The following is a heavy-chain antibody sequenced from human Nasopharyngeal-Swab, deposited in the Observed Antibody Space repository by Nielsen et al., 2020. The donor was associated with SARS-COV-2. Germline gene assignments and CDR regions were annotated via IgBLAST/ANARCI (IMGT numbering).Heavy chain of an antibody. V-gene: IGHV3-21*01. J-gene: IGHJ6*02. Sequence: GESLKISCAASGFTFSSYGMNWVRQAPGKGLEWVSSISSSSSYIYYADSVKGRFTISRDNAKNSLYLQMNSLRAEDTAVYYCARASGYDFGYYYGMDVWGQGTTVTVSS. CDR3: ARASGYDFGYYYGMDV. CDR2: ISSSSSYI. CDR1: GFTFSSYG. D-gene: IGHD5-12*01.